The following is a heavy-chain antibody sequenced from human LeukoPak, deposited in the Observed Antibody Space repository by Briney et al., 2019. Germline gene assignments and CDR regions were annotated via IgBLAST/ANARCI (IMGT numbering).Heavy chain of an antibody. D-gene: IGHD4-23*01. V-gene: IGHV1-2*06. CDR2: INPNSGDT. Sequence: ASVKVSCKASGYTFTAYYMHWVRQAPGQGLEWMGRINPNSGDTIYAQNFQGRVTVTRDTSISTAYMELSRLRFDDTAVYYCACWGGGNQGHWGQGTLVTVSS. CDR1: GYTFTAYY. CDR3: ACWGGGNQGH. J-gene: IGHJ4*02.